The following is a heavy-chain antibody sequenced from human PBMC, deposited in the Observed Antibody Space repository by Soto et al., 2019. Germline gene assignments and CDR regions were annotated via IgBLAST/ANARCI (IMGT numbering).Heavy chain of an antibody. CDR3: ARDHAASVFWTPYYFDY. V-gene: IGHV3-30-3*01. Sequence: GGSLRLSCAASGFTFSSYAMHWVRQAPGKGLEWVAVISYDGSNKYYADSVKGRFTISRDNSKNTLYLQMNSLRAEDTAVYYCARDHAASVFWTPYYFDYWGQGTLVTVSS. CDR2: ISYDGSNK. D-gene: IGHD3-3*01. J-gene: IGHJ4*02. CDR1: GFTFSSYA.